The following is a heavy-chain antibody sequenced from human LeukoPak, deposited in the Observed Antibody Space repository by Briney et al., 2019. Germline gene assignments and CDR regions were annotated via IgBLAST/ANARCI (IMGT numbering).Heavy chain of an antibody. D-gene: IGHD1-26*01. CDR2: IYHSGST. V-gene: IGHV4-34*01. Sequence: SETLSLTCTVSGGSISGYFWTWVRQPPGKGLEWIGEIYHSGSTNYNPSLKSRVTISVDKSKNQFSLKLSSVTAADTAVYYCARQSGSALFDYWGQGTLVTVSS. J-gene: IGHJ4*02. CDR1: GGSISGYF. CDR3: ARQSGSALFDY.